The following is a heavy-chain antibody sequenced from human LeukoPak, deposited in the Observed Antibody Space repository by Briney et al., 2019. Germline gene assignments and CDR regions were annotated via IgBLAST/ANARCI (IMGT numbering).Heavy chain of an antibody. J-gene: IGHJ4*02. D-gene: IGHD1-26*01. CDR2: ISSSSSYI. CDR1: GFTFSDYY. Sequence: GGSLRLSCAASGFTFSDYYMSWIRQAPGKGLEWVSSISSSSSYIYYADSVKGRFTISRDNAKNSLYLQMNSLRAEDTAVYYCARVHRLSYASFDYWGQGTLVTVSS. V-gene: IGHV3-11*06. CDR3: ARVHRLSYASFDY.